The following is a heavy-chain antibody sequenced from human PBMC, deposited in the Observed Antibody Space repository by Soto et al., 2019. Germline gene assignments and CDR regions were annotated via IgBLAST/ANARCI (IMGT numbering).Heavy chain of an antibody. J-gene: IGHJ5*02. CDR1: GFTFSSYA. Sequence: GGSLRLSCAASGFTFSSYATSWVRQAPGKGLEWVSAISGSGGSTYYADSVKGRFTIARDNAKNPLYLQMNGLRAEDTAVYYCEVYGSGLNPWGQGTLVTVSS. D-gene: IGHD3-10*01. CDR3: EVYGSGLNP. CDR2: ISGSGGST. V-gene: IGHV3-23*01.